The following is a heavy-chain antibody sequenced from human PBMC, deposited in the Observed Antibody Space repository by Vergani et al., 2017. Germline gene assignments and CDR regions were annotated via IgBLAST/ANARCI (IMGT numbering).Heavy chain of an antibody. D-gene: IGHD2-2*02. CDR2: INHSGST. CDR3: ARVLEFVVVPVAILNLSYGMDG. CDR1: GGSFSGYY. Sequence: QVQLQQWGAGLLKPSETLPLTSAVYGGSFSGYYWSWIRQPPGKGLEWIGEINHSGSTNYNPSLKSRVTISVDTSKNQFSLKLSSVTAADTAVYYCARVLEFVVVPVAILNLSYGMDGWGQGP. V-gene: IGHV4-34*01. J-gene: IGHJ6*02.